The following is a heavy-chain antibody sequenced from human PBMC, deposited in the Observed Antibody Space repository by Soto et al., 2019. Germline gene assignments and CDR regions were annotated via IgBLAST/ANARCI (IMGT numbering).Heavy chain of an antibody. CDR3: WRAVSTKTAPIDY. CDR2: ITPSSGST. CDR1: GYTFTTYY. V-gene: IGHV1-46*01. D-gene: IGHD4-17*01. Sequence: QVQLVQSGAEVKNPGASVKVSCKASGYTFTTYYMHWLRQARGQGLEWMGIITPSSGSTRYEQKFQDRVTLNKEPSQSTVYLELSSLRSEDTAVYFCWRAVSTKTAPIDYWGQGTLVTVSS. J-gene: IGHJ4*02.